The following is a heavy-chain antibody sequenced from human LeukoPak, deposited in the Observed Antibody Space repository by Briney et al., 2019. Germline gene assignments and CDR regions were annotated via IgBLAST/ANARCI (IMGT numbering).Heavy chain of an antibody. Sequence: GGSLRLSCAASGFSLSSYEMTWVRQAPGKGLEWVSSISSSARTIYYADSVKGRFTISRDNAKNSLYLQMNSLRAEDTAVYYCARCSNSYDTGGYYRCPLDYWGQGTPVTVSS. CDR2: ISSSARTI. D-gene: IGHD3-22*01. V-gene: IGHV3-48*03. CDR1: GFSLSSYE. J-gene: IGHJ4*02. CDR3: ARCSNSYDTGGYYRCPLDY.